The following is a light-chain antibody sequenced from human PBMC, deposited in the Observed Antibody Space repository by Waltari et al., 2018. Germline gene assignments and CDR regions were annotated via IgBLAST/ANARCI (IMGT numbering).Light chain of an antibody. CDR3: QQRSNWPSGT. CDR1: QSVSSY. J-gene: IGKJ3*01. CDR2: ESS. V-gene: IGKV3-11*01. Sequence: EIVLTQSPATLSLSPGERATLSCRASQSVSSYLAWYQQKPGQAPRPLIYESSNSATGIPARFSGSGSGTDFTLTISSLEPEDFAVYYCQQRSNWPSGTFGPGTKVDIK.